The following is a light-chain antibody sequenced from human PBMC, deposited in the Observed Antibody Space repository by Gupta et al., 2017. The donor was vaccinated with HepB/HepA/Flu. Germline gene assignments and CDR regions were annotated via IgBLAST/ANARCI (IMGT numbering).Light chain of an antibody. V-gene: IGKV2-28*01. Sequence: DIVVTQSPLSLPVTPGEAASISCNSSQSLLHSNGYNFLDWYVQKPGQSPQLLIYLGSNRASGVPDRFSGSGSGTDFTLKISRVEAEDVGVYYCRQGLQTPLIFGGGIKVEIK. CDR2: LGS. CDR1: QSLLHSNGYNF. CDR3: RQGLQTPLI. J-gene: IGKJ4*01.